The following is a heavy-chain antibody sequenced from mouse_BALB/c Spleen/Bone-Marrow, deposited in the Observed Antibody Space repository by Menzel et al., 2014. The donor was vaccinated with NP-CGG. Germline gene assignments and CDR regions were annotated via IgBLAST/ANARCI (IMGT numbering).Heavy chain of an antibody. CDR3: ARQANWDWFAY. V-gene: IGHV5-2*01. J-gene: IGHJ3*01. Sequence: ELKLQESGGGLVQPGESLKLSCESNEFDFPSHDMSWVRKTPERRLELVAAINSDGGSTYYPHTMERRFIISRDNTKKTLYLQMSSLRSKDTALNYGARQANWDWFAYWGQGTLVTVSA. D-gene: IGHD4-1*01. CDR1: EFDFPSHD. CDR2: INSDGGST.